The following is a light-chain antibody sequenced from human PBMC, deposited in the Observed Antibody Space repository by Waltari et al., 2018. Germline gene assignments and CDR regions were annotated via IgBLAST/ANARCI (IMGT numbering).Light chain of an antibody. Sequence: QSVVTQPPSASGTPGQRVTISCSGSSSNIGSNTVNWYQVLPGTAPRFLIDSNDQRTSGVPDRFSGAKSGTSASLAISGLQSEDEAEYYCATWDDRLTGVLFGGGTKVTVL. CDR1: SSNIGSNT. V-gene: IGLV1-44*01. CDR3: ATWDDRLTGVL. CDR2: SND. J-gene: IGLJ2*01.